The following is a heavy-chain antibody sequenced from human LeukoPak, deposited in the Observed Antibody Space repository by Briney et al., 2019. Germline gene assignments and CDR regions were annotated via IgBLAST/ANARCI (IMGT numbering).Heavy chain of an antibody. Sequence: SETLPLTCAVSGGSISSSGYYWGWIRQPPGKGLQWIGSIYYSGSTYYSPSLKSRVTMSVDTSKNHFSLKLSSVTAADTAVYYCARASGSYYEDFDYWGQGTLVTVSS. CDR2: IYYSGST. CDR1: GGSISSSGYY. V-gene: IGHV4-39*02. D-gene: IGHD1-26*01. J-gene: IGHJ4*02. CDR3: ARASGSYYEDFDY.